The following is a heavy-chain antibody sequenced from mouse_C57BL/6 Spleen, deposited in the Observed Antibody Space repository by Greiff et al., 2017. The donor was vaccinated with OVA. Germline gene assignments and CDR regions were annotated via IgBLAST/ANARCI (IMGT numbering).Heavy chain of an antibody. D-gene: IGHD2-1*01. CDR2: IYPRSGHT. CDR1: GYTFTSYW. CDR3: ARSVYGNYPLWYFDV. Sequence: QVQLQQPGAELVKPGASVKMSCKASGYTFTSYWITWVKQRPGQGLEWIGEIYPRSGHTYYTEKFKGKATLTADKSSSTAYMELRSLTSEDSAVYFCARSVYGNYPLWYFDVWGTGTTVTVSS. V-gene: IGHV1-55*01. J-gene: IGHJ1*03.